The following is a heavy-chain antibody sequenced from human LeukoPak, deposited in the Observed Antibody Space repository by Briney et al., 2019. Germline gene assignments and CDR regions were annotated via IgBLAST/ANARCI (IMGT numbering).Heavy chain of an antibody. CDR3: VRDQDNYHGMDV. CDR2: TYYRSKWYN. Sequence: SQSLSLTCAISGDSVSSNSAAWNWIRQSPSRGLEWLGRTYYRSKWYNDYGTSVKSRINISPDTSRNQFSLHFNSVTPEDTAVYYCVRDQDNYHGMDVWGQGTTVTVSS. V-gene: IGHV6-1*01. D-gene: IGHD2-15*01. J-gene: IGHJ6*02. CDR1: GDSVSSNSAA.